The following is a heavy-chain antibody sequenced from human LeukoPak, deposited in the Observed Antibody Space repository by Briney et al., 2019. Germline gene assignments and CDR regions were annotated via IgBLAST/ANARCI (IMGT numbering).Heavy chain of an antibody. J-gene: IGHJ1*01. CDR2: ISCDGSTK. D-gene: IGHD2-2*01. Sequence: RGSLRLSCAPSGFTFSSHAMSSVRQAPGKGLEWVAVISCDGSTKNQADTVKGRFTISRDNSKNTRYLQMNSRRPEDTAVYYWAKPTPVVSAGMAGSENWGEGTLVTVSS. CDR3: AKPTPVVSAGMAGSEN. CDR1: GFTFSSHA. V-gene: IGHV3-30-3*02.